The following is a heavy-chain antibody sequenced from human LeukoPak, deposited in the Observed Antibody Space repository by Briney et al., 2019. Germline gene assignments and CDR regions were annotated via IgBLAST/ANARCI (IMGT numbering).Heavy chain of an antibody. CDR1: GFTFSRYG. D-gene: IGHD3-3*01. V-gene: IGHV3-30*02. CDR3: TGDFWSAGY. Sequence: GGSLRLSCAASGFTFSRYGMHWVRQLRQAPGKGLEWVAFIRYDDSNRYYVDSVKGRFTISRDNSKNMLYLQMNSLRAEDTAVYYCTGDFWSAGYWGQGTLVTVSS. CDR2: IRYDDSNR. J-gene: IGHJ4*02.